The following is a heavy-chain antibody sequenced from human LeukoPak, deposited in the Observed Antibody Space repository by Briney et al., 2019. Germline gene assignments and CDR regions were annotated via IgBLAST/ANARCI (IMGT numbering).Heavy chain of an antibody. D-gene: IGHD3-3*01. CDR1: GGSISSYY. CDR3: ARDGLTIFGVVTLAYLSFDY. CDR2: IYYSGST. Sequence: PSETLSLTCTVSGGSISSYYWSWIRQPPGKGPEWIGYIYYSGSTNYNPSLKSRVTISVDTSKNQFSLKLSSVTAADTAVYYCARDGLTIFGVVTLAYLSFDYWGQGTLVTVSS. J-gene: IGHJ4*02. V-gene: IGHV4-59*01.